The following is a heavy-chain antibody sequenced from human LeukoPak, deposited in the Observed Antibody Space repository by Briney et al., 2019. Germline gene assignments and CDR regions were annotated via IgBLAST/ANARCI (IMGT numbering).Heavy chain of an antibody. V-gene: IGHV4-34*01. D-gene: IGHD3-3*01. CDR3: ARGMYYDFWSGYSSGNWFDP. J-gene: IGHJ5*02. CDR1: GGSFSGYY. CDR2: IKHSGST. Sequence: SETLSLTCAVYGGSFSGYYWSWIRHPPGKGLEWIGEIKHSGSTNYNPSLKSRVTISVHTSKNQFSLKLSSVTAADTAVYYCARGMYYDFWSGYSSGNWFDPWGQGTLVTVSS.